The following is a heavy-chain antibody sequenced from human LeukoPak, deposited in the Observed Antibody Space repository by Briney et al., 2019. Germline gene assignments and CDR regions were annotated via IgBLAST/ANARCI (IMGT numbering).Heavy chain of an antibody. CDR3: ARGPGASRTGDFDY. V-gene: IGHV4-34*01. CDR1: GGSFSGYC. CDR2: INHSGST. Sequence: SETLSLTCAVYGGSFSGYCWSWIRQPPGKGLEWIGEINHSGSTNYNPSLKSRVTISVDTSKNQFSLKLSSVTAADTAVYYCARGPGASRTGDFDYWGQGTLVTVSS. J-gene: IGHJ4*02. D-gene: IGHD1-26*01.